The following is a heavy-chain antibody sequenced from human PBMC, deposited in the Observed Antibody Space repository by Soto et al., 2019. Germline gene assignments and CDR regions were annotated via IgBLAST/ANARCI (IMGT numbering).Heavy chain of an antibody. CDR1: GFTFSRYD. Sequence: GGSLRLSCAASGFTFSRYDMHWVRQVTGKGLEWVSAIGTASDTYYPDSVKGRFTISRENAKNSLYLQMNSLRDEDTAVYYCVRDPPYNSSDSCYHAGLDVWGQGTTVTVSS. D-gene: IGHD2-2*01. CDR3: VRDPPYNSSDSCYHAGLDV. J-gene: IGHJ6*02. V-gene: IGHV3-13*01. CDR2: IGTASDT.